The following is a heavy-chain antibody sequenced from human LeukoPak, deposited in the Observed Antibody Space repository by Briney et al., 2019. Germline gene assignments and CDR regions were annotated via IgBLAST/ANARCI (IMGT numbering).Heavy chain of an antibody. CDR1: GYTFTSYD. Sequence: ASVKVSCKASGYTFTSYDINWVRQATGQGLEWMGWMNPNSGNTGYAQKFQGRVTMTRNTSISTAYMELSSLRSEDTAVYYCARVPYDYVWGSYRYNAFDIWGQGTIVTVSS. J-gene: IGHJ3*02. V-gene: IGHV1-8*01. CDR3: ARVPYDYVWGSYRYNAFDI. D-gene: IGHD3-16*02. CDR2: MNPNSGNT.